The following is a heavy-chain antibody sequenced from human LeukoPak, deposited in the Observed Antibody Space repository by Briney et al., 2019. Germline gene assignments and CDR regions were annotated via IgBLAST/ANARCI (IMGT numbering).Heavy chain of an antibody. D-gene: IGHD4-17*01. Sequence: GGSLRLSCAASGFTFSSYAMHWVRQAPGKGLEWVAVISYDGSNKYYADSVKGRFTISRDNSKNTLYLQMNSLRAEDTAVYYCARDRGAYGDYRGPWGQGTLVTVSS. CDR3: ARDRGAYGDYRGP. V-gene: IGHV3-30-3*01. J-gene: IGHJ5*02. CDR2: ISYDGSNK. CDR1: GFTFSSYA.